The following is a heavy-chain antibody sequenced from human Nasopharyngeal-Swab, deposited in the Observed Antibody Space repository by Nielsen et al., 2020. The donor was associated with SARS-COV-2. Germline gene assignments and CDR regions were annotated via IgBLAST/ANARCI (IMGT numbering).Heavy chain of an antibody. Sequence: WIRQPPGKGLEWIGEIYHSGSTNYNPSLKSRVTISVDKSKNQFSLKLSSVTAADTAVYYCARGPGLLLGYYYYYGMDVWGQGTTVTVSS. CDR3: ARGPGLLLGYYYYYGMDV. CDR2: IYHSGST. J-gene: IGHJ6*02. D-gene: IGHD2-15*01. V-gene: IGHV4-4*02.